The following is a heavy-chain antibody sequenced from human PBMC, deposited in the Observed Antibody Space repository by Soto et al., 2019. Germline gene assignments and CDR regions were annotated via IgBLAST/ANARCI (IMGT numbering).Heavy chain of an antibody. J-gene: IGHJ3*02. V-gene: IGHV4-38-2*02. CDR2: IDHSGST. CDR3: ARDNPTFYDNKQGHRRAIDI. Sequence: PWGTLSLTCAVSGYSISSGYYCCWIRQPPGKLLEWIGSIDHSGSTYYNPSLKSRVTISVDTSKNQFSLKLNTLSAADTAVYYWARDNPTFYDNKQGHRRAIDIWGQGTMVTV. D-gene: IGHD3-22*01. CDR1: GYSISSGYY.